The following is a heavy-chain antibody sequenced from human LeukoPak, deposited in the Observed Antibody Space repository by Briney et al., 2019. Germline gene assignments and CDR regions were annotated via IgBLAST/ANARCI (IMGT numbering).Heavy chain of an antibody. Sequence: SETLSLTCTVSGGSISSGSYYWSWLRQPAGKGREWIGRIYTSSSIKYHPSLESRVTISVDTSKNQYSLKLSSVTAADTAVYYCARDNFWSGYRWFDPWGQGTLVTVSS. J-gene: IGHJ5*02. D-gene: IGHD3-3*01. CDR2: IYTSSSI. V-gene: IGHV4-61*02. CDR1: GGSISSGSYY. CDR3: ARDNFWSGYRWFDP.